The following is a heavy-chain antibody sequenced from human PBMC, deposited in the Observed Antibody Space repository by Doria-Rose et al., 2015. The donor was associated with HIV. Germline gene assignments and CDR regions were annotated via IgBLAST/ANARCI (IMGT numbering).Heavy chain of an antibody. CDR3: ARGFSSGPFDY. Sequence: LSLTCAVYGVSFSGFYWSWIRQPPGKGLELIGEIDHFGNTNYNPSLKSRVTISMDTSKNQFSLNMTSVTTADTAVYYCARGFSSGPFDYWGQGNLVTVSS. D-gene: IGHD3-22*01. CDR2: IDHFGNT. V-gene: IGHV4-34*01. CDR1: GVSFSGFY. J-gene: IGHJ4*02.